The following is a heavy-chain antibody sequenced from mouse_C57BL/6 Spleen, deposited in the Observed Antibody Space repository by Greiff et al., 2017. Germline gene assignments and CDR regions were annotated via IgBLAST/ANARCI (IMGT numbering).Heavy chain of an antibody. D-gene: IGHD1-1*01. Sequence: VQLQQSGAELVKPGASVKMSCKASGYTFTSYWITWVKQRPGQGLEWIGDIYPGSGSTNYNEKFKSKATLTVDTSSSTAYMQLSSLTSEDSAVYYCARQITTVVADYWGQGTTLTVSS. J-gene: IGHJ2*01. CDR1: GYTFTSYW. CDR2: IYPGSGST. CDR3: ARQITTVVADY. V-gene: IGHV1-55*01.